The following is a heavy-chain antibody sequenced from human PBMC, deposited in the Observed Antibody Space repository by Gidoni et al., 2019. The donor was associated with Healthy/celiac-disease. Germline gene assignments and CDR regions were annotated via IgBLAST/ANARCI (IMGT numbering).Heavy chain of an antibody. V-gene: IGHV3-33*01. D-gene: IGHD6-19*01. J-gene: IGHJ4*02. CDR1: GFAFSSYG. CDR2: IWYDGTNT. Sequence: QVQLAGSGGGVVQPGGSLTLPCAASGFAFSSYGMDWGPQAPGKGLEWVAVIWYDGTNTYYADSVRGRFTISRDNSKNTLYLQMNSLRAEDTAVYYCASSSGWPAPFGYWGQGTLVTVSS. CDR3: ASSSGWPAPFGY.